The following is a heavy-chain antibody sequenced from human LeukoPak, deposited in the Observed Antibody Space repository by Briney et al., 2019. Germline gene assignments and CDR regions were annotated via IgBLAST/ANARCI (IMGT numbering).Heavy chain of an antibody. J-gene: IGHJ4*02. V-gene: IGHV4-39*07. D-gene: IGHD6-6*01. Sequence: SETLSLTCTVSGGSISSGSYYWSWIRQPPGKGLEWIAEINHSGSTTYNPSLKSRVTLSVDTSKSQFSLRLSSVTAADTAVYYCARGPNITARRSRRFFDYWGQGTLVTVSS. CDR2: INHSGST. CDR1: GGSISSGSYY. CDR3: ARGPNITARRSRRFFDY.